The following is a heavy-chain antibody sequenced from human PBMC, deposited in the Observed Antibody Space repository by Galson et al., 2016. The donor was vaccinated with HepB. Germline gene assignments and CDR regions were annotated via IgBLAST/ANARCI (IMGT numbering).Heavy chain of an antibody. CDR3: ARGPKYSGTWFGASPASASYQYYSYGLDV. D-gene: IGHD1-26*01. CDR2: INHSGTS. J-gene: IGHJ6*02. CDR1: GGSFSGYY. Sequence: SETLSLTCAVNGGSFSGYYWSWIRQTPGKGLEWIGEINHSGTSNYNPSLKSRVTISVDTSKNQFSLELSPVTAADTAVYYCARGPKYSGTWFGASPASASYQYYSYGLDVWGQGTTVTVSS. V-gene: IGHV4-34*01.